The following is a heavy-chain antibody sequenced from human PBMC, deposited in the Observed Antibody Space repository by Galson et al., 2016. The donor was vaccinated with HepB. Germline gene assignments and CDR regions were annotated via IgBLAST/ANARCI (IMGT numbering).Heavy chain of an antibody. J-gene: IGHJ6*02. CDR2: INTDGRSA. CDR1: GFPFSSFW. D-gene: IGHD3-10*01. Sequence: LRLSCAASGFPFSSFWMHWVRQVPGKGLVWVSLINTDGRSATYADSVKGRFTISRDNAKNTLFLQMSSLTADDTAVYYCARMSHQLLKGSYYYYLDVWGQGTTVTVSS. V-gene: IGHV3-74*01. CDR3: ARMSHQLLKGSYYYYLDV.